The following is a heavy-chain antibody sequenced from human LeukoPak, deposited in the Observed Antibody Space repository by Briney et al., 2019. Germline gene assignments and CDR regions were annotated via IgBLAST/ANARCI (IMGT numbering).Heavy chain of an antibody. D-gene: IGHD2-15*01. J-gene: IGHJ6*03. CDR3: ARNYYYSGGSCYSSYYYYMDV. Sequence: GASLKVSCKASGYTFTSYGISWVRQAPGQGLEWMGWVSAYNGNKNYAQKLQGRVTMTTDTSTSTAHMELRRLRSDGTAVYYCARNYYYSGGSCYSSYYYYMDVWGKGTTVTVSS. CDR2: VSAYNGNK. V-gene: IGHV1-18*01. CDR1: GYTFTSYG.